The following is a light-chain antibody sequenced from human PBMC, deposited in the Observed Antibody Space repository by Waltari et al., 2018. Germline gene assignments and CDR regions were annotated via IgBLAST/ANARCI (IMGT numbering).Light chain of an antibody. Sequence: ELVLTQSPGTLSLSLGERATVSCRASQSVSRALAWYQQKPGQAPRLLIYGASTRATGIPDRVSGSGSGTDFDLTISRLEPDDFAVYYCQHYLRLPVTFGQGTTVEI. CDR2: GAS. CDR3: QHYLRLPVT. J-gene: IGKJ1*01. CDR1: QSVSRA. V-gene: IGKV3-20*01.